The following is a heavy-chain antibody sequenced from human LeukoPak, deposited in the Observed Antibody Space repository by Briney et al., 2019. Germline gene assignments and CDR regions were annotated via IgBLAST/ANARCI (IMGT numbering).Heavy chain of an antibody. CDR1: GYRFNSYW. Sequence: GESLKISCKCSGYRFNSYWIGWVRQMPGKGLEWMGIIYPGDSDTGYSPSFQGQVTISADKSISTAYLQWSSLKASDTAIYYCARPSDYGEGRYFQHWGQGTLVTVSS. CDR3: ARPSDYGEGRYFQH. CDR2: IYPGDSDT. J-gene: IGHJ1*01. V-gene: IGHV5-51*01. D-gene: IGHD4-17*01.